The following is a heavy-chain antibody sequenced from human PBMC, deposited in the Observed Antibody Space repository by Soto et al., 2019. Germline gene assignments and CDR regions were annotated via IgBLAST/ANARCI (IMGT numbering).Heavy chain of an antibody. J-gene: IGHJ4*02. CDR3: AHNNYYLSGSVY. CDR1: GFSLNTRGVG. V-gene: IGHV2-5*02. D-gene: IGHD3-10*01. CDR2: IYWDNDK. Sequence: QITLKESGPTLVKPTQTLTLTCAFSGFSLNTRGVGVGWIRQPPGKALEWLALIYWDNDKRYSPSLKSRLTITKDTPKNHVVLMMTDMDPVDTATYYCAHNNYYLSGSVYWGQGTLVTVSS.